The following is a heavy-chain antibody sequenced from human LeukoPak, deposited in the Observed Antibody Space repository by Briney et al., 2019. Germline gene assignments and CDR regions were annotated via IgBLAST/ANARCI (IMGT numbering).Heavy chain of an antibody. CDR1: GGSFSGYY. D-gene: IGHD6-19*01. Sequence: SETLSLTCAVYGGSFSGYYWSWIRQPPGKGLEWIGEINHSGSTNYNPSLKSRVTISVDTSKNQFSLKLSSVTAADTAVYYCARGGSGWNYYYYYMDVWGKGTTVTISS. V-gene: IGHV4-34*01. CDR2: INHSGST. CDR3: ARGGSGWNYYYYYMDV. J-gene: IGHJ6*03.